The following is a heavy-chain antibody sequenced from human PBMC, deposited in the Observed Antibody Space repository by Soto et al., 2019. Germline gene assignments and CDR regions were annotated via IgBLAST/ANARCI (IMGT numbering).Heavy chain of an antibody. V-gene: IGHV3-74*01. CDR3: VRDIS. J-gene: IGHJ4*02. CDR2: INSDGTTT. CDR1: GFTFNTFW. D-gene: IGHD3-3*02. Sequence: EVQLVESGGGLVQPGGSLRLSWAASGFTFNTFWMSWVRQTPEKGLVWVSGINSDGTTTIYADSVKGRFTISRDNAKNTLYLQMNSLTAADTAIYYCVRDISRGQGTLVTVSS.